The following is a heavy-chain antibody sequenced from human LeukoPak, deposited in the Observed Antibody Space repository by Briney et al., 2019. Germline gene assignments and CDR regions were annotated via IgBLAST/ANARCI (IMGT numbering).Heavy chain of an antibody. CDR2: IYTSGST. CDR1: GGSISSYY. V-gene: IGHV4-4*07. CDR3: ARDSGYYDSSGYYFLLDY. D-gene: IGHD3-22*01. Sequence: PSETLSLTCTVSGGSISSYYWSWIRQPAGKGLEWIGRIYTSGSTNYNPSLKSRVTMSVDTSKNQFSLKLSSVTAADTAVYYCARDSGYYDSSGYYFLLDYWGQGTLVTVSS. J-gene: IGHJ4*02.